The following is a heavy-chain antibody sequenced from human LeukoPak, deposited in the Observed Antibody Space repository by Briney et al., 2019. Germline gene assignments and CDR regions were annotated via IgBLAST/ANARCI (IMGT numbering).Heavy chain of an antibody. CDR2: IRSSSSYI. CDR3: ARARGRGYYYVSGSSYYYGMDV. J-gene: IGHJ6*02. V-gene: IGHV3-21*01. Sequence: GGYLRLSCAASGFTFSSYSMNWVRQAPGKGLEWVSSIRSSSSYIYDADSVKGRFTISRDNAKNSLYLQMNSLRAEDTAVYYCARARGRGYYYVSGSSYYYGMDVWGQGTTVTVSS. CDR1: GFTFSSYS. D-gene: IGHD3-10*01.